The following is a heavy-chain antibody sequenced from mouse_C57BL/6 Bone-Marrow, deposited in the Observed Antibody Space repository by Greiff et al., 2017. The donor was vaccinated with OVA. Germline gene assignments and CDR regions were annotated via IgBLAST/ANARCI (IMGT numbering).Heavy chain of an antibody. CDR3: ASLLLY. CDR1: GYTFTDYY. J-gene: IGHJ2*01. Sequence: EVQLQQSGPELVKPGASVKISCKASGYTFTDYYMNWVKQSHGKSLEWIGDINPNNGGTSYNQKFKGKATLTVDKSSSTAYMELRSLTSEDSAVYYCASLLLYWGQGTTLTVSS. CDR2: INPNNGGT. V-gene: IGHV1-26*01.